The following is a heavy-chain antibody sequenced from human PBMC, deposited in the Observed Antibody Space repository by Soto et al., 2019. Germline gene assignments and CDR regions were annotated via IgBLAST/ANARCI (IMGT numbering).Heavy chain of an antibody. J-gene: IGHJ6*02. D-gene: IGHD2-15*01. CDR1: GFTFSSYA. Sequence: GGSLRLSCAASGFTFSSYAMSWVRQAPGKGLEWVSAISGSGGRTYYADSVKGRFTIYRDNSKNTLYLQMNSLIAEETAVYYCAKDCRSGCSCYGMDAWGQGTTVTVSS. CDR2: ISGSGGRT. V-gene: IGHV3-23*01. CDR3: AKDCRSGCSCYGMDA.